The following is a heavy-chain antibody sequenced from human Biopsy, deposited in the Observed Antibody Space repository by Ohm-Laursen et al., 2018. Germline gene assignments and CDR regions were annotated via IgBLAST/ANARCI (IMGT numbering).Heavy chain of an antibody. V-gene: IGHV3-33*01. D-gene: IGHD3-10*01. CDR2: IWYDGTDK. Sequence: SLRLSCSAAGFTFSGYGMHWVRQAPGKGLEWVAVIWYDGTDKFYADSVKGRFTISRDNSKNTLYLHMNSLRAADTAVYYCARDRYYGSENYFSHYNMDVWGQGTTVTVSS. CDR3: ARDRYYGSENYFSHYNMDV. CDR1: GFTFSGYG. J-gene: IGHJ6*03.